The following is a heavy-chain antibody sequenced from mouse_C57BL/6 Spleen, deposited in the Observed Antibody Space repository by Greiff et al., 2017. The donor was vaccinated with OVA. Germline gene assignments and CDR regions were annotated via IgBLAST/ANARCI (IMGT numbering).Heavy chain of an antibody. CDR3: ARWADGYYDAY. V-gene: IGHV1-64*01. Sequence: VQLQQPGAELVKPGASVKLSCKASGYTFTSYWMHWVKQRRGEGREWIGMIHPNSGSTNYNEKFKSKATLTVDKSSSTAYMQLSSLTSEDSAVYYCARWADGYYDAYWGQGTLVTVSA. J-gene: IGHJ3*01. D-gene: IGHD2-3*01. CDR1: GYTFTSYW. CDR2: IHPNSGST.